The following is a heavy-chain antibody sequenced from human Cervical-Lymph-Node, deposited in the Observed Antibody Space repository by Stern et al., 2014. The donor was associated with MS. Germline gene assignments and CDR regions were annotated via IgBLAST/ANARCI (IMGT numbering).Heavy chain of an antibody. CDR1: GGSISSTGYY. V-gene: IGHV4-31*03. D-gene: IGHD3-16*01. J-gene: IGHJ4*02. Sequence: QLQLQESGPGLVKPSQTLSLTCTVSGGSISSTGYYWSWIRQHPGKGLEWIGYIDDSGSTYYNPSLKSRGTISVDTSKNQFSLKLTSVTAADMALYYCARSDRLWGSFDYWGQGSLVTVSS. CDR3: ARSDRLWGSFDY. CDR2: IDDSGST.